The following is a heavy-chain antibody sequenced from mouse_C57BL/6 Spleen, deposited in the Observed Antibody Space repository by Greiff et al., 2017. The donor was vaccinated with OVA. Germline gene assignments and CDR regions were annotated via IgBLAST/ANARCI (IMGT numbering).Heavy chain of an antibody. CDR1: GYTFTSYG. J-gene: IGHJ2*01. CDR2: IYIGNGYT. D-gene: IGHD1-1*01. Sequence: DVKLVESGAELVRPGSSVKMSCKTSGYTFTSYGINWVKQRPGQGLEWIGYIYIGNGYTEYNEKFKGKATLTSDTSSSTAYMQLSSLTSEDSAIYFCARSPFYYGSSYQYFDYWGQGTTLTVSS. V-gene: IGHV1-58*01. CDR3: ARSPFYYGSSYQYFDY.